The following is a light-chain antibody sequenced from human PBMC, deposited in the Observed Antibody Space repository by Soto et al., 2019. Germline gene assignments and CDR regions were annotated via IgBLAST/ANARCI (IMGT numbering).Light chain of an antibody. J-gene: IGKJ1*01. Sequence: DIQMTQSPSPLSASVGDRVTITCRASQTINNWLAWFQQKPGKAPKLLISKASTLESGVPSRFSGSGSGTEFTLTISSLQPDDLATYYCQQYHIYLTFGQGTKVEIK. CDR1: QTINNW. V-gene: IGKV1-5*03. CDR3: QQYHIYLT. CDR2: KAS.